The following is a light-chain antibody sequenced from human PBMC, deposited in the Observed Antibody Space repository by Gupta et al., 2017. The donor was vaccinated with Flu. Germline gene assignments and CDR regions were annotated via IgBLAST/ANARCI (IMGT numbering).Light chain of an antibody. CDR2: WAS. CDR1: QSLLYSSNNKNY. Sequence: DIVLTQSPDSLAVSLGERATISCRSSQSLLYSSNNKNYLAWYQQKSGQPPKLLIYWASTRDFGVPDRFIGSGSGTDFTLAINDLQAEDVATYYWQQDFSPSTFGGGTKVQIE. V-gene: IGKV4-1*01. CDR3: QQDFSPST. J-gene: IGKJ4*01.